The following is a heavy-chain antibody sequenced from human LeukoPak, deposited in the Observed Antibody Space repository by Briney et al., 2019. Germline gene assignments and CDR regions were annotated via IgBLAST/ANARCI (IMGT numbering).Heavy chain of an antibody. CDR1: GGSINSYY. CDR2: IYYSGST. CDR3: AREGAGGIAARRGYFDY. D-gene: IGHD6-6*01. J-gene: IGHJ4*02. Sequence: ASETLSLTCTVSGGSINSYYWSWIRQPPGKGLEWIGYIYYSGSTNYNPSLESRVTISVDTSKNQFSLKLSSVTAADTAVYYCAREGAGGIAARRGYFDYWGQGTLVTVSS. V-gene: IGHV4-59*01.